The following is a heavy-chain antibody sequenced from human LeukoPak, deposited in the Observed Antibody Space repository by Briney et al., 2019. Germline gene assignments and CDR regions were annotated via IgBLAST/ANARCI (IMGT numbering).Heavy chain of an antibody. D-gene: IGHD4-17*01. CDR1: GFTFSSYT. Sequence: PGGSLRLSCAASGFTFSSYTMSWVRQAPGKGLEWISYISTNSDTIYYADPVKGRFTISRDNCKNSLFLQMSSLRAEDTAVYYCARDLYGDYFAYWGQGTLVTVSS. V-gene: IGHV3-48*01. J-gene: IGHJ4*02. CDR3: ARDLYGDYFAY. CDR2: ISTNSDTI.